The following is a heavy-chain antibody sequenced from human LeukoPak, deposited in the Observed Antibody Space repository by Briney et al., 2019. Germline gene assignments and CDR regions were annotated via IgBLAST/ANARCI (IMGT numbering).Heavy chain of an antibody. J-gene: IGHJ4*02. CDR2: IYTSGST. CDR1: GGSISSYY. CDR3: ARDGGDEPGCSSTSCST. Sequence: SETLSLTCTVSGGSISSYYWSCIRQPAGKGLEWIGRIYTSGSTNYNPSLKSRVTMSVDTSKNQFSLKLSSVTAADTAVYYCARDGGDEPGCSSTSCSTWGQGTLVTVSS. D-gene: IGHD2-2*01. V-gene: IGHV4-4*07.